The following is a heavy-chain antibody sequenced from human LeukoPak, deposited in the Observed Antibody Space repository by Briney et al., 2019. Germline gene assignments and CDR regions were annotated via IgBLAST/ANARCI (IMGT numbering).Heavy chain of an antibody. V-gene: IGHV3-21*01. CDR1: AFTFSNYN. Sequence: GGSLRLSCAASAFTFSNYNMNWVRQAPGKGLEWVSSISRISTNIYYADSVKGRFTISRDNAKNSLYLQMNSLRVEDTALYYCARVRSVGGNPHAFNIWGQGTMVTVSS. J-gene: IGHJ3*02. CDR2: ISRISTNI. D-gene: IGHD4-23*01. CDR3: ARVRSVGGNPHAFNI.